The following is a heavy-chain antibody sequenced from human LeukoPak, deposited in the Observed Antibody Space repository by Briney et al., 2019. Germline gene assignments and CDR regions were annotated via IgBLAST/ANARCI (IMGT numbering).Heavy chain of an antibody. J-gene: IGHJ5*02. CDR2: IYTSGST. CDR1: GGSISSYY. D-gene: IGHD3-3*01. V-gene: IGHV4-4*07. CDR3: ARDRGRYYDFWSGPRGVNWFDP. Sequence: SETLSLTCTVSGGSISSYYWSWIRQPAGKGLEWIGRIYTSGSTNYNPSLKSRVTMSVDTSKNQFSLKLSSVTAADTAVYYCARDRGRYYDFWSGPRGVNWFDPWGQGTLVTVSS.